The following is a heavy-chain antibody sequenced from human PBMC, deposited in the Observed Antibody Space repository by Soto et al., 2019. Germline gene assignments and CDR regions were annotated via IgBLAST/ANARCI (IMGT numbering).Heavy chain of an antibody. CDR2: IYYSGST. CDR3: ARVAYSGYDLPHFDY. Sequence: PSETLSLTCTVSGGSISSYYWSWIRQPPGKGLEWIGYIYYSGSTNYNPSLKSRVTISVDTSKNQFSLKLSSVTAADTAVYYCARVAYSGYDLPHFDYWGQGTLVTVSS. V-gene: IGHV4-59*01. CDR1: GGSISSYY. J-gene: IGHJ4*02. D-gene: IGHD5-12*01.